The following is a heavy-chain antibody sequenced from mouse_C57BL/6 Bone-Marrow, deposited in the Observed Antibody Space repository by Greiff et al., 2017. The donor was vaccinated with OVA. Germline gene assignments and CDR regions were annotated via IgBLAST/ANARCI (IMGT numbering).Heavy chain of an antibody. D-gene: IGHD4-1*01. CDR2: IYPGGGYT. Sequence: VQLQQSGAELVRPGTSVKMSCKASGYTFTNYWIGWAKQRPGHGLEWIGDIYPGGGYTNYNEKVKGKATLTADKSSSTAYMQYSSLTSEDSAIYYCAINWDGAWFAYWGQGTLVTVSA. CDR1: GYTFTNYW. V-gene: IGHV1-63*01. CDR3: AINWDGAWFAY. J-gene: IGHJ3*01.